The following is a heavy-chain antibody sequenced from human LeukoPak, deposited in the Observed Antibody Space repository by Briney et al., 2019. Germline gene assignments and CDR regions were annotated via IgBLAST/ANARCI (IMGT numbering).Heavy chain of an antibody. CDR3: ARGQGSGVYYYSYYGMDV. J-gene: IGHJ6*02. CDR2: IYYSGST. Sequence: SETLSLTGTVSGFSISSYYWSWIRQPPGKGLEGSVYIYYSGSTNYNPFLNRRVTISVDTSKNQFSLKLRSVTAADTAVYYCARGQGSGVYYYSYYGMDVWGQGTTVTVSS. V-gene: IGHV4-59*01. CDR1: GFSISSYY. D-gene: IGHD3-10*01.